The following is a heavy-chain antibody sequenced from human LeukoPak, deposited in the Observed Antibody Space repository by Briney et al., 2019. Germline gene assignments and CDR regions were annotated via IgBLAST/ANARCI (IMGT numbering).Heavy chain of an antibody. J-gene: IGHJ4*02. Sequence: GASVKVSCKASGYTFTGYYMHWVRQVPGQGLEWMGWINPNSGGTNYAQKFQGRVTMTRDTSISTAYMELSRLRSDDTAVYYCARASNYYASGLRWGQGTLVTVSS. CDR2: INPNSGGT. V-gene: IGHV1-2*02. D-gene: IGHD3-10*01. CDR3: ARASNYYASGLR. CDR1: GYTFTGYY.